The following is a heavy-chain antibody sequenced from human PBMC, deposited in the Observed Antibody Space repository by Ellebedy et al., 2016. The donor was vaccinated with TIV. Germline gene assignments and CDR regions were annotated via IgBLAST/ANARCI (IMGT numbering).Heavy chain of an antibody. V-gene: IGHV3-11*01. CDR1: GFTFRDYY. Sequence: GGSLRLSCAASGFTFRDYYMSWIRQAPGKGLEWVSYISSSGSTIYYADSVKGRFTISRDNAKNSLYLQMNSLRAEDTAVYYCARDPYYPNWFDPWGQGTLVTVSS. D-gene: IGHD2-21*01. CDR3: ARDPYYPNWFDP. CDR2: ISSSGSTI. J-gene: IGHJ5*02.